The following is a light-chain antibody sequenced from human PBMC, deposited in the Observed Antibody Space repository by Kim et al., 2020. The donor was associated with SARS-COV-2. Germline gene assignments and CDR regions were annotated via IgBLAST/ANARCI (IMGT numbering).Light chain of an antibody. Sequence: SSELTQDPAVSVALGPTVRLTCQGDSLQNYYATWYQQRPGQAPLLVLYGQSNRPSGIPDRFPGSASGNTSSFTIPGAQAEDEAYYYCPSPAIIGAHVFFG. CDR1: SLQNYY. CDR2: GQS. CDR3: PSPAIIGAHVF. J-gene: IGLJ1*01. V-gene: IGLV3-19*01.